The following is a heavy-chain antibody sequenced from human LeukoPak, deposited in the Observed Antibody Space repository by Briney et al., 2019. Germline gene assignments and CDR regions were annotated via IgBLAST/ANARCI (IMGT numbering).Heavy chain of an antibody. Sequence: PSETLSLTCVVSGDSISTYYWSWIRQPPGKGLEWIGYLYNSGSTNYNPSLKSRVTISVDTSKNQLSLKLSSVTAADTAVYYCARAPSRGYFDYWGQGTLVTVSS. CDR2: LYNSGST. V-gene: IGHV4-59*01. J-gene: IGHJ4*02. CDR3: ARAPSRGYFDY. CDR1: GDSISTYY.